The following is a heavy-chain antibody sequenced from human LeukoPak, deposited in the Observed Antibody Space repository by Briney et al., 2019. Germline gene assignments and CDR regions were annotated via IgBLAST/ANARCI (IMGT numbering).Heavy chain of an antibody. V-gene: IGHV1-8*02. J-gene: IGHJ4*02. CDR2: MNPNSGNT. CDR1: GGTFSSYA. D-gene: IGHD6-19*01. Sequence: ASVKVSCKASGGTFSSYAINWVRQATGQGLEWMGWMNPNSGNTGYAQKFQGRVTMTRNTSISTAYMELSSLRSEDTAVYYCARYEYSSGSNFDYWGQGTLVTVSS. CDR3: ARYEYSSGSNFDY.